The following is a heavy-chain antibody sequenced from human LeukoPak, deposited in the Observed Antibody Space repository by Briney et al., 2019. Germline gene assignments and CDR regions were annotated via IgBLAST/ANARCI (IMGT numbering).Heavy chain of an antibody. Sequence: ASVKVSCKASGYTFTGYYMHWLRQAPGQGLEWIGWINPNSGGTNYAQKFQGRVTMTRDTSISTAYMELSRLRSDDTAVYYCARDATYSSGWYIDPWGQGTLVTVSS. V-gene: IGHV1-2*02. CDR1: GYTFTGYY. CDR3: ARDATYSSGWYIDP. CDR2: INPNSGGT. J-gene: IGHJ5*02. D-gene: IGHD6-19*01.